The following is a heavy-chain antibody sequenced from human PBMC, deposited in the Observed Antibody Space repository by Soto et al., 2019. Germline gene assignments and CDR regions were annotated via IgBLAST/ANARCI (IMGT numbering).Heavy chain of an antibody. CDR1: GDSVSLNSAA. D-gene: IGHD3-10*01. CDR2: TYYRSKWYN. Sequence: SQTLSLTCAISGDSVSLNSAAWNWIRQSPSRGLEWLGRTYYRSKWYNDYAVSVKSRITINPDTSKNQFSLQLNSVTPEDTAVYYCARELLWFGELFRLHGMDVWGQGTTVTVSS. CDR3: ARELLWFGELFRLHGMDV. V-gene: IGHV6-1*01. J-gene: IGHJ6*02.